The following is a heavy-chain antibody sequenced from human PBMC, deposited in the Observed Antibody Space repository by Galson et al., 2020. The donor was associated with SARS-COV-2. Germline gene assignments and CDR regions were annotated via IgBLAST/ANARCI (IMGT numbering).Heavy chain of an antibody. CDR2: ISDSGST. J-gene: IGHJ4*02. Sequence: ETSETLSLTCTVSRGSISGFYWNWIRQPPGKGLEWIGYISDSGSTNYNPSLTSRLTISVDMSRNQFSLKLTSVTAADTAVYFCARVYDFWNGVPSYIDSWGQGTLVTVSS. CDR3: ARVYDFWNGVPSYIDS. V-gene: IGHV4-59*01. D-gene: IGHD3-3*01. CDR1: RGSISGFY.